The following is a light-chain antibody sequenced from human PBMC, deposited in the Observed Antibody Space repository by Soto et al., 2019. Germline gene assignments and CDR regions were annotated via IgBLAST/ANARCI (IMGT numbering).Light chain of an antibody. CDR1: QGFRGNF. CDR2: GAS. J-gene: IGKJ1*01. Sequence: WPQPPRTPALAPRGSGTLSRRANQGFRGNFLAWYQQKPGQSPRLLIYGASNRATGIPDRFSGSGSGTDFTLTISRLEPEDFVVYYCQQYGSSPRTFGQGTKVDI. CDR3: QQYGSSPRT. V-gene: IGKV3-20*01.